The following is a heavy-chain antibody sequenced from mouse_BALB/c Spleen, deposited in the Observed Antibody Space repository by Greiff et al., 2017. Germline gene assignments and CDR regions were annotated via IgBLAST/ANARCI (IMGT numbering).Heavy chain of an antibody. CDR2: IDPGSGNT. V-gene: IGHV1-77*01. CDR3: GLWLRRGIAY. D-gene: IGHD2-2*01. J-gene: IGHJ3*01. CDR1: GYTFTDYY. Sequence: QVQLQQSGAELARPGASVKLSCKASGYTFTDYYINWVKQRTGQGLEWIGEIDPGSGNTYYNEKFKGKATLTADKSSSTAYMQLSSLTSEDSAVYFCGLWLRRGIAYWGQGTLVTVSA.